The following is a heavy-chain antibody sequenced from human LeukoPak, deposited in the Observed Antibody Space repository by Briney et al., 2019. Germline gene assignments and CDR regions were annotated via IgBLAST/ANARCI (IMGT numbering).Heavy chain of an antibody. Sequence: PGGSLRLSCAGSGFTFSSYGMHWVRQAPGKGLEWVAGITYDGSNKYSADSVKGRFTISRDNSKNTLYLQMNSLRAEDTAVYYCAKDDGASDYWGQGTLVTVSS. J-gene: IGHJ4*02. CDR1: GFTFSSYG. D-gene: IGHD3-10*01. V-gene: IGHV3-30*18. CDR3: AKDDGASDY. CDR2: ITYDGSNK.